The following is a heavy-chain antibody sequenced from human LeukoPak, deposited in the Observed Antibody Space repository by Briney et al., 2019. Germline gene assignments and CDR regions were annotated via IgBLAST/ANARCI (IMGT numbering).Heavy chain of an antibody. D-gene: IGHD3-9*01. J-gene: IGHJ4*02. CDR2: IIPIFGTA. V-gene: IGHV1-69*13. CDR3: AGHDFDWLFSAFDY. Sequence: SVKVSCKASGGTFSSYAISWVRQAPGQGLEWMGGIIPIFGTANYAQKFQGRVTITADESTSTAYMELSSLRSEDTAAYYCAGHDFDWLFSAFDYWGQGTLVTVSS. CDR1: GGTFSSYA.